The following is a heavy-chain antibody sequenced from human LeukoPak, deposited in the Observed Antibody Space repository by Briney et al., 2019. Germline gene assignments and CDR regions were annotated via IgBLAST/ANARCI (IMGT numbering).Heavy chain of an antibody. CDR2: INPNSGGT. CDR3: ARWDYGSGKAFDI. V-gene: IGHV1-2*02. CDR1: GYTFTGYY. Sequence: ASVNVSCKASGYTFTGYYMDWGPHTPEQRLEWMGAINPNSGGTNYAQKFQGRVTMTRDTSISPVYMELSRVSSADTAVYYCARWDYGSGKAFDIWGQGTMVTVSS. D-gene: IGHD3-10*01. J-gene: IGHJ3*02.